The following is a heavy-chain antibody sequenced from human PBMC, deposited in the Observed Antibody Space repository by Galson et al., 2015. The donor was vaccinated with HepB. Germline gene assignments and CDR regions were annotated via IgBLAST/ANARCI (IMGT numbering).Heavy chain of an antibody. J-gene: IGHJ4*02. CDR1: GGPISSSSYY. V-gene: IGHV4-39*01. CDR3: ARHPYSSGWSDY. Sequence: ETLSLTCTVSGGPISSSSYYWGWIRQPPGKGLEWIGSIYYSGSTYYNPSLKSRVTISVDTSKNQFSLKLSSVTAADTAVYYCARHPYSSGWSDYWGQGTLVTVSS. D-gene: IGHD6-19*01. CDR2: IYYSGST.